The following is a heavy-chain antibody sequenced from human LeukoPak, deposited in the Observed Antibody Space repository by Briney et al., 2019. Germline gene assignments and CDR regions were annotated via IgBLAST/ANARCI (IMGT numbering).Heavy chain of an antibody. CDR1: GGPFSGYY. J-gene: IGHJ4*02. CDR3: ARGHCSGGSCYPG. D-gene: IGHD2-15*01. CDR2: INHSGST. V-gene: IGHV4-34*01. Sequence: PSETLSLTCAVYGGPFSGYYWSWIRQPPGKGLEWIGEINHSGSTNYNPSLKSRVTISVDTSKNQFSLKLSSVTAADTAVYYCARGHCSGGSCYPGWGQGTLVTVSS.